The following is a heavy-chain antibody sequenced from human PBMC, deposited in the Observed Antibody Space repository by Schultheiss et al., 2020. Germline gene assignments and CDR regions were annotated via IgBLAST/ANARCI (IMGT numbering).Heavy chain of an antibody. CDR2: INWNGGST. Sequence: GGSLRISCAASGFTFDDYGMSWVRQAPGKGLEWVSGINWNGGSTGYADSVKGRFTISRDNAKNSLYLQMNSLRAEDTALYYCARGFYVWGSYRASEPFDYWGQGTLVTVS. CDR1: GFTFDDYG. D-gene: IGHD3-16*02. J-gene: IGHJ4*02. CDR3: ARGFYVWGSYRASEPFDY. V-gene: IGHV3-20*04.